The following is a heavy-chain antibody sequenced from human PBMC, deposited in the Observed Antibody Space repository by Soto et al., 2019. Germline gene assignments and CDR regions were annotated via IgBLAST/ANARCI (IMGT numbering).Heavy chain of an antibody. Sequence: QVQLVQSGAEVKKPGASVKVSCQASGYTFTNYGISWVRQAPGQGLEWVGWISPYNGDTRYAQNVQGRVTLTTDTSTSAAYMELRRLRSDDTALYYCARRGSNNWDEDFDFWGQGTLVTVSS. J-gene: IGHJ4*02. CDR1: GYTFTNYG. V-gene: IGHV1-18*01. CDR2: ISPYNGDT. CDR3: ARRGSNNWDEDFDF. D-gene: IGHD2-15*01.